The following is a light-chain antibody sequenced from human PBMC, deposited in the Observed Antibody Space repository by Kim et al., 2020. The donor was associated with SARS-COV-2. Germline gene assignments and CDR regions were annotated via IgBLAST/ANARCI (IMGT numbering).Light chain of an antibody. CDR3: NADAGSSKWV. CDR2: EVS. CDR1: SSDVGGYNY. J-gene: IGLJ3*02. V-gene: IGLV2-8*01. Sequence: QSALTQPPSASGSPGQSVTISCTGTSSDVGGYNYVSWYQHHPGKAPKLMIYEVSKRPSGVPDRFSGYKSGNTASLTVSGLQAEDEADYYCNADAGSSKWVFGGGTKLTVL.